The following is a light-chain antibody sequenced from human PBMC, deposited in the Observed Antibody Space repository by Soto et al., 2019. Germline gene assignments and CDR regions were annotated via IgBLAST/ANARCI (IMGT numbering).Light chain of an antibody. CDR2: DSS. Sequence: EVVMTQSPGTLSVSPWERATLSCRASQSVSSNLAWYQQKPGQAPRLFIYDSSSRATGIPARFSGSGSGTDFTLTISSLEPEDFAVYYCQQRSNWPPITFGQGTRLEIK. J-gene: IGKJ5*01. V-gene: IGKV3-11*01. CDR3: QQRSNWPPIT. CDR1: QSVSSN.